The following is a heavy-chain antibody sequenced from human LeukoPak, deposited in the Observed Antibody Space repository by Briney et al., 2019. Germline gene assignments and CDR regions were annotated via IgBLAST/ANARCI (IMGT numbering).Heavy chain of an antibody. V-gene: IGHV3-23*01. CDR2: ISGSGGST. J-gene: IGHJ1*01. D-gene: IGHD6-13*01. Sequence: GGSLRLSCAASGFTFSSYAMSWVRQAPGKGLEWVSAISGSGGSTYYADSVKGRFTISRDNSKNTLYLQMNSLRAEDTAVYYCAAKGQDSSSWYLYFQHWGQGTLVTVSS. CDR3: AAKGQDSSSWYLYFQH. CDR1: GFTFSSYA.